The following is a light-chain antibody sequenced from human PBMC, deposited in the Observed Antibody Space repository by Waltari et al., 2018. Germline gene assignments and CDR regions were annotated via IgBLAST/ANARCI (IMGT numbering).Light chain of an antibody. V-gene: IGKV3-15*01. Sequence: EIVMTQSPATLSVSPGVRATLSCRASQSVRNNLVWYQQKPGQAPRLLIYGASTRVTGIPARFSGSGSGTEFTLTISSLQSEDFAVYYCKQYNNWPPWTFGQGTKVEIK. CDR3: KQYNNWPPWT. J-gene: IGKJ1*01. CDR2: GAS. CDR1: QSVRNN.